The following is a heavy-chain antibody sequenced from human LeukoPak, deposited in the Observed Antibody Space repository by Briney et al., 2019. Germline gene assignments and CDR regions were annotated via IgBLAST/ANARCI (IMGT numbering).Heavy chain of an antibody. J-gene: IGHJ4*02. V-gene: IGHV3-7*01. Sequence: GGSLRLSCAVSGFTFSNYWMSWVRQAPGKGLEWVAHIRQDESEKYYVDSVKGRFTISRDNAKNSLYLQMNSLRAEDTAIYYCARDKIVGASKFDYWGQGTLVTVSS. CDR3: ARDKIVGASKFDY. CDR1: GFTFSNYW. D-gene: IGHD1-26*01. CDR2: IRQDESEK.